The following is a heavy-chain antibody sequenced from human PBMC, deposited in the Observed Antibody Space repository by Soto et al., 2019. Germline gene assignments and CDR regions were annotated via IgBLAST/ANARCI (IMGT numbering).Heavy chain of an antibody. J-gene: IGHJ3*02. V-gene: IGHV3-23*01. CDR1: GFTFSSYA. D-gene: IGHD3-22*01. CDR3: SKVRTPIVVAPDS. Sequence: GGSLRLSCAASGFTFSSYAMSWVRQAPGKGLEWVSAISGSGGSTYYADSVKGRFTISRDNSKNTLYLQMNSLRAEDTAVYYCSKVRTPIVVAPDSWGQGTKVNVSS. CDR2: ISGSGGST.